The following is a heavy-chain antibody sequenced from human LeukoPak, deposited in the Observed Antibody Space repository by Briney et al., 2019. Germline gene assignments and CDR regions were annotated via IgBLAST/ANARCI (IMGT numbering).Heavy chain of an antibody. Sequence: SETLSLTCAVYGGSFSGYYWSWIRQPPGKGLEWIGEINHSGSTNYNPSLKSRVTISVDTSKKQFSLKLSSVTAADTAVYYCARSRDSSGYSADAFDTWGQGTLVTVS. CDR2: INHSGST. V-gene: IGHV4-34*01. D-gene: IGHD3-22*01. CDR3: ARSRDSSGYSADAFDT. CDR1: GGSFSGYY. J-gene: IGHJ3*02.